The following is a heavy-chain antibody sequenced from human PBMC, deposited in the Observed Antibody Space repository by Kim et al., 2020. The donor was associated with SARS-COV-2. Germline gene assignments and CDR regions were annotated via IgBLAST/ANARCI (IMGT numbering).Heavy chain of an antibody. D-gene: IGHD4-4*01. V-gene: IGHV3-23*01. Sequence: GGSLRLSCAVSGFTLTNNAMSWVRQAPGKGLEWVSVLGGTGGTFYADSVNGRFTVSRDNTKNTLYLQMNSLRVEDTAVYYCAKASRVTVIIDYWGQGTLVTVSS. J-gene: IGHJ4*02. CDR3: AKASRVTVIIDY. CDR1: GFTLTNNA. CDR2: LGGTGGT.